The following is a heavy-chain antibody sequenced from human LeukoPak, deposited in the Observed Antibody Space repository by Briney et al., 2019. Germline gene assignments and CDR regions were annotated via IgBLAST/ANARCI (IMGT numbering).Heavy chain of an antibody. CDR2: IWYDGSNR. J-gene: IGHJ4*02. Sequence: PGGSLRLSCAAPGITFSNYGMHWVRQAPGKGLEWVAVIWYDGSNRYYADSVKGRFTISRDNSKNTLYLQMNSLRAEDTAVYYCTSNFDFRGQGTLVTVSS. CDR1: GITFSNYG. V-gene: IGHV3-33*01. CDR3: TSNFDF.